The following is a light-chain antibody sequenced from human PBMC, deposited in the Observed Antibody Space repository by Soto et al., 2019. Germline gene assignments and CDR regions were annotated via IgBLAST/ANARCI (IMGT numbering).Light chain of an antibody. J-gene: IGKJ1*01. CDR2: ATS. Sequence: DMQMTQSPSSLSASVGDRVTITCRASQSISSYLNWYQQKPGKAPNLLIYATSTLQSGVPSRFSGSGSGTDFTLTISSLQPEDFATYYCQQSYSIVWTFGQGTKVEIK. V-gene: IGKV1-39*01. CDR1: QSISSY. CDR3: QQSYSIVWT.